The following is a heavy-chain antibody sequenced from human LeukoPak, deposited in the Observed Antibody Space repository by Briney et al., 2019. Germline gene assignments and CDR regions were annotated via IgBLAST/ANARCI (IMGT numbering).Heavy chain of an antibody. J-gene: IGHJ6*03. D-gene: IGHD6-13*01. CDR1: GGSISSYY. Sequence: SETLSLTCTVSGGSISSYYWSWIRQPPGKGLEWIGYIYYSGSTNYNPSLKSRVTISVDTSKNQFSLKLSSVTAADTAVYYCARDRYSSSWSVDGSYYYYMDVWGKGTTVTVSS. CDR2: IYYSGST. V-gene: IGHV4-59*01. CDR3: ARDRYSSSWSVDGSYYYYMDV.